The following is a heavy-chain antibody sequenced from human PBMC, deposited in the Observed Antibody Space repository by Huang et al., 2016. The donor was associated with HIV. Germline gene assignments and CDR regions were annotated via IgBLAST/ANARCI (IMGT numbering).Heavy chain of an antibody. CDR2: IYSDDST. CDR1: GFTVSSNY. V-gene: IGHV3-53*01. D-gene: IGHD1-26*01. CDR3: AAQWELRGGVDF. Sequence: EVQLVESGGGLIQPGGSLRFSCAASGFTVSSNYWSWVRQAPGKGLEWVSVIYSDDSTYFADSVKGRFTSSRDNSKNTLYLQMNSLRAEDTAVYYCAAQWELRGGVDFWGQGTLVTVSS. J-gene: IGHJ4*02.